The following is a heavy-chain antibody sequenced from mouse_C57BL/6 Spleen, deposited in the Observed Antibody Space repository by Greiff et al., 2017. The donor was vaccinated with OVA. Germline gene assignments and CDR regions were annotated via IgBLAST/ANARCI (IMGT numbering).Heavy chain of an antibody. D-gene: IGHD1-1*01. J-gene: IGHJ4*01. CDR2: IDPNSGGT. V-gene: IGHV1-72*01. Sequence: QVQLQQPGAELVKPGASVKLSCKASGYTFTSYWMHWVKQRPGRGLEWIGRIDPNSGGTKYNEKLKSKATLTVDKPSSTAYMLHSSLTSEDSAVYYCARITTVVAYCAMDYWGQGTSVTVSS. CDR1: GYTFTSYW. CDR3: ARITTVVAYCAMDY.